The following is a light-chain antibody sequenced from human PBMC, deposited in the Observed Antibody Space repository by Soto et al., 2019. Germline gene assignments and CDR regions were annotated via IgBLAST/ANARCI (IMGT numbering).Light chain of an antibody. J-gene: IGKJ1*01. CDR3: QEYNTWPWT. CDR2: GAS. Sequence: EIVLTQSPGTLSLSPGERATLSCRASQSVNNNLAWYQQKLGQAPRVLIYGASTRATGIPARFTGSGSGTEFILTITSLQSEDSAVYYCQEYNTWPWTFGQGTTGDIK. CDR1: QSVNNN. V-gene: IGKV3-15*01.